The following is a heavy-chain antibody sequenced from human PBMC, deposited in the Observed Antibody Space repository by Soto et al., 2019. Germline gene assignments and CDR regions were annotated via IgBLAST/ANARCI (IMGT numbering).Heavy chain of an antibody. V-gene: IGHV3-30-3*01. CDR1: GFTFKIYA. CDR3: AREDDYGYRYINYGLDV. CDR2: ISFDGSKK. Sequence: LRLSCAASGFTFKIYALHWVRQAPGKGLEWVAVISFDGSKKYYTDSVKGRFTTSRDNLKNTLYLQMNNLRVEDAALYFCAREDDYGYRYINYGLDVWGQGTTVTVSS. D-gene: IGHD4-17*01. J-gene: IGHJ6*02.